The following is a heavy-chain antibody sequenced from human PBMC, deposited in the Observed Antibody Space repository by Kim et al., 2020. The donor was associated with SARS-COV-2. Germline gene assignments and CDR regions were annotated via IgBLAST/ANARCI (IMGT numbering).Heavy chain of an antibody. CDR3: ARRADYYYYYGMDV. Sequence: SETLSLTCTVSGGSISSSSYYWGWIRQPPGKGLEWIGSIYYSGSTYYNPSLKSRVTISVDTSKNQFSLKLSSVTAADTAVYYCARRADYYYYYGMDVWGQGTTVTVSS. J-gene: IGHJ6*02. CDR1: GGSISSSSYY. D-gene: IGHD6-13*01. CDR2: IYYSGST. V-gene: IGHV4-39*01.